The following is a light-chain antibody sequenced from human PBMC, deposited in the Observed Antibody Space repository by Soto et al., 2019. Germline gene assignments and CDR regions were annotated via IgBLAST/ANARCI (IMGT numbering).Light chain of an antibody. CDR3: QQNSSTPT. CDR1: QSIRSY. Sequence: DIQLTQSPSSLSASVGDRVTITCRASQSIRSYLNWYQQKPGKAPKLLIYAASSLQTGVSSRFSGSGAGTDFTLTISHLQAEDFATYCCQQNSSTPTFGGGTKVEIK. J-gene: IGKJ4*01. CDR2: AAS. V-gene: IGKV1-39*01.